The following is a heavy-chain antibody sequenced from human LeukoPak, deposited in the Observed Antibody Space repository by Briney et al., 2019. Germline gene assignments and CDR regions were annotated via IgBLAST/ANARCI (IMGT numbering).Heavy chain of an antibody. CDR1: GYTFTSYD. D-gene: IGHD4-17*01. CDR3: ARAHYGDYPFDY. V-gene: IGHV1-8*01. CDR2: MNPNSGNT. J-gene: IGHJ4*02. Sequence: VSVKVSCKASGYTFTSYDINWVRQATGQGLEWMGWMNPNSGNTGYAQKFQGRVTMTRNTSISTAYMELSSLRSEDTAVYYCARAHYGDYPFDYWGQGTLVTVSS.